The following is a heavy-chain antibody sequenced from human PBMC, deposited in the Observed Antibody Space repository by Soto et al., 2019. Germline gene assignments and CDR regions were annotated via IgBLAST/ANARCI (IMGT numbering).Heavy chain of an antibody. CDR1: GFTFSSYG. V-gene: IGHV3-33*01. D-gene: IGHD2-2*01. J-gene: IGHJ3*02. CDR3: SRGSCVPHDQNAFDI. CDR2: IWYDGSNK. Sequence: GGSLRLSCAASGFTFSSYGMHWVRQAPGKGLEWVAVIWYDGSNKYYADSVKGRFTISRDNSKNTLYLQMNSPRAEDTAVYYCSRGSCVPHDQNAFDIWGQGTMVTGSS.